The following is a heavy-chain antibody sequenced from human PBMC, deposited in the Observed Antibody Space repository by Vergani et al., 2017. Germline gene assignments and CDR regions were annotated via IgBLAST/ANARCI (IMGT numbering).Heavy chain of an antibody. CDR3: ATGSSWHYFDY. V-gene: IGHV4-30-4*01. CDR1: GGSLSSGDYY. D-gene: IGHD6-13*01. CDR2: IYYSGST. J-gene: IGHJ4*02. Sequence: QVQLQESGPGLVTPSQTLSLTCTVSGGSLSSGDYYWSWIRQPPGKGLEWIGYIYYSGSTYYNPSLKSRVTISVNTSKNQFSLQLSSVTASDTAVYYCATGSSWHYFDYWGQGTLVTVSS.